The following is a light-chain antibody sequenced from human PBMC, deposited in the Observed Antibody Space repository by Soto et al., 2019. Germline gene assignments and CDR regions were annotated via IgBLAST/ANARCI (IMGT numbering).Light chain of an antibody. CDR2: VVS. Sequence: QSALAQPTSVSGSPGQSIAISCTGTSSDVGGYNYVSWNQQHPGKAPKVLISVVSNRPSGVSNRFSGSKSGNTASLTISGLQAEDAADYYCCSYRSGGPFVFGGGTKGTVL. J-gene: IGLJ1*01. CDR3: CSYRSGGPFV. CDR1: SSDVGGYNY. V-gene: IGLV2-14*01.